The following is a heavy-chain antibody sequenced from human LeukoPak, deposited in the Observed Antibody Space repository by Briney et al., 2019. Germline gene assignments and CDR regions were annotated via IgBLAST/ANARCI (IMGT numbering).Heavy chain of an antibody. Sequence: PSETLSLTCTVSGGSISSYYWSWIRQPPGEGLEWIGSIYYSGSTYYNPSLKSRVTISVDTSKNQFSLKLSSVTAADTAVYYCAGSIAAAGTFDYWGQGTLVTVSS. CDR2: IYYSGST. CDR1: GGSISSYY. D-gene: IGHD6-13*01. J-gene: IGHJ4*02. CDR3: AGSIAAAGTFDY. V-gene: IGHV4-59*05.